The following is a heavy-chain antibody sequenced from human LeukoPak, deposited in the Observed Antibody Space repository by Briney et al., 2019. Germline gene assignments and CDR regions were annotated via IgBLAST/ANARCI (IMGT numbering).Heavy chain of an antibody. CDR3: ARVLLRQTVGYYYYYGMDV. CDR2: IYYSGST. D-gene: IGHD1-1*01. J-gene: IGHJ6*02. V-gene: IGHV4-39*01. Sequence: SETLSLTCTVSGGSISSTSYYWGWIRQPPGKGLEWIGSIYYSGSTHYNPSLKSRVTISVDTSKTQFSLKLSSVTAADTAVYYCARVLLRQTVGYYYYYGMDVWGQGTTVTVSS. CDR1: GGSISSTSYY.